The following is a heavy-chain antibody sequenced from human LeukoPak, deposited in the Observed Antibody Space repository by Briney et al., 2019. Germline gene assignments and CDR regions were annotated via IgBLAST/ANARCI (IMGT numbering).Heavy chain of an antibody. Sequence: PSETLSLTCTVSGGSIRSYYWSWLRQPPGKGLEWIGYMYYSGGTSYNPSLKSRVTISVDTSKNQFSLKLSSGTAADTAVYYCARDPYSRGFFDHWGRGTLVTVSS. CDR3: ARDPYSRGFFDH. D-gene: IGHD6-19*01. V-gene: IGHV4-59*01. J-gene: IGHJ4*02. CDR2: MYYSGGT. CDR1: GGSIRSYY.